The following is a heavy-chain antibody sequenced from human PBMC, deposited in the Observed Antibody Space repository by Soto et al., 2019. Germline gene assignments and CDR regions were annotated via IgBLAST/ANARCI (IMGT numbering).Heavy chain of an antibody. D-gene: IGHD6-6*01. V-gene: IGHV3-23*01. CDR1: GFTFSSYA. Sequence: GGSLRLSCTASGFTFSSYAMSWVRRAPGKGLEWVSAISGSGGNTYYADSVNGRFTSSRYNSKNTLYLQMNSLRAEDTAVYYCATSITDRPFEYWGQGALVTVSS. CDR3: ATSITDRPFEY. J-gene: IGHJ4*02. CDR2: ISGSGGNT.